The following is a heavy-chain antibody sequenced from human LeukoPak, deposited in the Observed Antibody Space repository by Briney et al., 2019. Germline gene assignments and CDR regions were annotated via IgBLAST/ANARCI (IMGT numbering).Heavy chain of an antibody. CDR1: GGSFTNYY. CDR3: ARESVDTAMVNDAFDI. J-gene: IGHJ3*02. V-gene: IGHV4-34*01. CDR2: INHSGST. D-gene: IGHD5-18*01. Sequence: SETLSLTCAVYGGSFTNYYWSWIRQPPGKGLEWIGEINHSGSTKYNPSLKSRVTISVDTSKNQFSLKLSSVTAADTAVYYCARESVDTAMVNDAFDIWGQGTMVTVSS.